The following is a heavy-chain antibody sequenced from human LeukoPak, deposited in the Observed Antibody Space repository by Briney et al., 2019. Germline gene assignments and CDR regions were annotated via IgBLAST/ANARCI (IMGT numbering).Heavy chain of an antibody. CDR3: ARRGYSCGYTYVY. Sequence: ASVKVSCKASGYTFTGYYMHWVRQAPGQGLEWMGWINPNSGGTNYAQKFQGRVTMTRDTSISTAYMELSRLRSDDTAVYYCARRGYSCGYTYVYWGQGTLVTVSS. D-gene: IGHD5-18*01. CDR2: INPNSGGT. CDR1: GYTFTGYY. J-gene: IGHJ4*02. V-gene: IGHV1-2*02.